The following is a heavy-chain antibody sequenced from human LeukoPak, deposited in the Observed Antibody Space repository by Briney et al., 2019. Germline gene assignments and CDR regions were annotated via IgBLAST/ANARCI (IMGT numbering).Heavy chain of an antibody. CDR2: ISYDGSNK. CDR1: GFTVSSNY. D-gene: IGHD6-19*01. CDR3: AKDWGSYSSGWSNAFDI. V-gene: IGHV3-30*18. Sequence: GGSLRLSCAASGFTVSSNYMTWVRQAPGKGLEWVAVISYDGSNKYYADSVKGRFTISRDNSKNTLYLQMNSLRAEDTAVYYCAKDWGSYSSGWSNAFDIWGQGTMVTVSS. J-gene: IGHJ3*02.